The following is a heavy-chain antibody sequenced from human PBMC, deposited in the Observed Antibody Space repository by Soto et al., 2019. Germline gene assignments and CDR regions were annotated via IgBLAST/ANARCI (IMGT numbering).Heavy chain of an antibody. Sequence: SETLSLTCTVSGGSISSYYWSWIRQPPGKGLEWIGEINHSGSTNYNPSLKSRVTISVDTSKNQFSLKLSSVTAADTAVYYCAIRAGIYWGQGTLVTVSS. V-gene: IGHV4-34*01. CDR1: GGSISSYY. CDR3: AIRAGIY. CDR2: INHSGST. D-gene: IGHD6-19*01. J-gene: IGHJ4*02.